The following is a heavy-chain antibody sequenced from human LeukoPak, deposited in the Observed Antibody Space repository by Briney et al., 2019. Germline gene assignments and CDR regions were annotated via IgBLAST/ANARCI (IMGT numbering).Heavy chain of an antibody. D-gene: IGHD2-21*02. Sequence: ASVKVSCKASGYTFTGYYMHWVRQAPGQGLEWMGLINPNSGGTNYAQKFQGRVTMTRDTSISTAYMELSRLRSDDTAAYYCARALVGDLDLYYFDYWGQGTLVTVSS. CDR3: ARALVGDLDLYYFDY. V-gene: IGHV1-2*02. CDR1: GYTFTGYY. J-gene: IGHJ4*02. CDR2: INPNSGGT.